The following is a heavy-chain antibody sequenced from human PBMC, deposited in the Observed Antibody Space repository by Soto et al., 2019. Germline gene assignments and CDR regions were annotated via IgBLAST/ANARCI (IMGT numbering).Heavy chain of an antibody. CDR3: ARDMHAGFTHYFDP. CDR2: IYHSGST. V-gene: IGHV4-38-2*02. D-gene: IGHD1-26*01. CDR1: GYSISAGFN. J-gene: IGHJ5*02. Sequence: SETLSLTCGVSGYSISAGFNWGWIRQPPGKGLEWIGSIYHSGSTYYNLSLKSRVTISADTSKNQLSLKLTSMTAADTAVYYCARDMHAGFTHYFDPWGQGTLVTVSS.